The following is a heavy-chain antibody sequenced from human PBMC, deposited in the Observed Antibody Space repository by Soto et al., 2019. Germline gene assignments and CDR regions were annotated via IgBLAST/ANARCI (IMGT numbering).Heavy chain of an antibody. J-gene: IGHJ4*02. CDR2: ISYDGSNK. V-gene: IGHV3-30*18. Sequence: GGSLRLSCAASGFTFSSYGIHWVRQAPGKGLEWVAVISYDGSNKYYADSVKGRFTISRDNSKNTLYLQMNSLRAEDTAVYYCAKGGHRRVTIFGVVTQFDYWGQGTLVTVSS. D-gene: IGHD3-3*01. CDR1: GFTFSSYG. CDR3: AKGGHRRVTIFGVVTQFDY.